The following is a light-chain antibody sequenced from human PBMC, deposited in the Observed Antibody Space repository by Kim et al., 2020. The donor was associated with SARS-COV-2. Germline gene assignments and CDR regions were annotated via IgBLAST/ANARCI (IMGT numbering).Light chain of an antibody. Sequence: AAVGDRVTINCRASQGITNYLAGFQQKPGNAPKSLIYAASSLQTGVPSRFSGSGSGTDFTLTISSLQPEDFATYYCYQYTRYPLTFGGGTKVDIK. CDR2: AAS. CDR3: YQYTRYPLT. CDR1: QGITNY. V-gene: IGKV1-16*01. J-gene: IGKJ4*01.